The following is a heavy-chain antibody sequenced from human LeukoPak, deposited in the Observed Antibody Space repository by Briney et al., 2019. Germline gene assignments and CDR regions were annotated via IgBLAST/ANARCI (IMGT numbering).Heavy chain of an antibody. CDR2: ISGSVGST. CDR3: AKVAEFLWFGEYSRDY. CDR1: GFTFSSYA. J-gene: IGHJ4*02. V-gene: IGHV3-23*01. Sequence: GGSLRLSCAASGFTFSSYAMSWVRQAPGQGLEWVSAISGSVGSTYYPDSVKGRFTISRDNPKNTLYLQMHSLRAEDTPVYYCAKVAEFLWFGEYSRDYWGQGTLVTVSS. D-gene: IGHD3-10*01.